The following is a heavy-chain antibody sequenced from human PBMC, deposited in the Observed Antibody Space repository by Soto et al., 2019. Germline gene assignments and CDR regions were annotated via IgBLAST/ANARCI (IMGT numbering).Heavy chain of an antibody. CDR1: GYTFTTYD. D-gene: IGHD4-17*01. V-gene: IGHV1-8*01. CDR3: EVTTGY. CDR2: VSPENRNA. Sequence: ASVKVSCKASGYTFTTYDFNWVRQAPGQGLEYMGWVSPENRNAGYAPQFRGRVSMTADTSINTVYLELTTLTYEDTAVYYCEVTTGYWGQGTMVTVSS. J-gene: IGHJ4*02.